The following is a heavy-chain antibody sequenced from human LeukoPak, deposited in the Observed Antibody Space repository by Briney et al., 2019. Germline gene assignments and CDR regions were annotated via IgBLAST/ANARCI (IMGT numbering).Heavy chain of an antibody. CDR1: GFTFSSYW. CDR3: ARECGSCYPWDAFDI. CDR2: IKQDGSEK. J-gene: IGHJ3*02. Sequence: GGSLRLSCAASGFTFSSYWMSWVRQAPGKGLEWVANIKQDGSEKYYVDSVKGRFTISRDNAKNSLYLQMNSLRAEDTAVYYCARECGSCYPWDAFDIWGQGTMVTVSS. D-gene: IGHD2-15*01. V-gene: IGHV3-7*01.